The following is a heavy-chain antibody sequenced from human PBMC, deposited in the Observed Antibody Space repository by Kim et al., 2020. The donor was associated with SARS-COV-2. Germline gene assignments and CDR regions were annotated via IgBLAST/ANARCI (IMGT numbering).Heavy chain of an antibody. V-gene: IGHV3-30*18. Sequence: GGSLRLSCAASGFTFSSYGMHWVRQAPGKGLEGVAVISYDGSNKYYADSVKGRFTISRDNSKNTLYLQMNSLRAEDTAVYYCAKDQGGYGDWYYYYYGMDVWGQGTTVTVSS. J-gene: IGHJ6*02. CDR2: ISYDGSNK. CDR3: AKDQGGYGDWYYYYYGMDV. D-gene: IGHD4-17*01. CDR1: GFTFSSYG.